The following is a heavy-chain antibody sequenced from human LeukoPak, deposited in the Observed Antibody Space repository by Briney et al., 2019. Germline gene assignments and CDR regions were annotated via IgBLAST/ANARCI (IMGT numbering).Heavy chain of an antibody. Sequence: GESLKISCKGSGYSFTSYWIGWVRQMPGKGLEWMGIIYPGDSDTRYSPSFQGQVTISADKSISTAYLQWSSLKASDTAMYYCARHAEMYSSWYVAGSPFDYWGQGTLVTVSS. J-gene: IGHJ4*02. D-gene: IGHD6-13*01. CDR2: IYPGDSDT. CDR1: GYSFTSYW. CDR3: ARHAEMYSSWYVAGSPFDY. V-gene: IGHV5-51*01.